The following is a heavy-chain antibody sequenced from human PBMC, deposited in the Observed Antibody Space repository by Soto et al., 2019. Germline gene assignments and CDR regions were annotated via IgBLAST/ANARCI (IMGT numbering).Heavy chain of an antibody. J-gene: IGHJ4*02. CDR2: INPNSGGT. Sequence: ASVKVSCKASGYTFTGYYMHWVRQAPGQGLEWMGWINPNSGGTNYAQKFQGRVTMTRDTSISTAYMELSRLRSDDTAVYYCARGGEGIYAILTGYLPFDYCGQGTLVTVYS. CDR1: GYTFTGYY. CDR3: ARGGEGIYAILTGYLPFDY. D-gene: IGHD3-9*01. V-gene: IGHV1-2*02.